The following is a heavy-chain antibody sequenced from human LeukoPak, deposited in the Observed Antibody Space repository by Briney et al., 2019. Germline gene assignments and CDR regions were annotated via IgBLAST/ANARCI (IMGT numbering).Heavy chain of an antibody. CDR3: ARAIGRRGGGYCTSDSCYLDY. D-gene: IGHD2-15*01. CDR2: IYHTGSN. J-gene: IGHJ4*02. V-gene: IGHV4-30-2*01. Sequence: SRTLSLTCAVSGDSINSGGYSWSWIRQPPGKGLEWIGYIYHTGSNFYNPSLKGRATISEDRSKNKFSLKLTSGTAADTAVYSGARAIGRRGGGYCTSDSCYLDYWGQGTLVTVSS. CDR1: GDSINSGGYS.